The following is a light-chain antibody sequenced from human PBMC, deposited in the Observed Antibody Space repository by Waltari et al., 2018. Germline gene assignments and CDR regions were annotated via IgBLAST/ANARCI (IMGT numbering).Light chain of an antibody. J-gene: IGKJ2*01. Sequence: DTQVTQSPSTLSASVGDSVTITCRARQAILTWLAWYQQKPGQAPKLLVYKASRLESGVPSRFSGTASGTEFTLTISSLQPDDSATYYCQQYHDYSTFGQGTKLEIK. CDR2: KAS. V-gene: IGKV1-5*03. CDR3: QQYHDYST. CDR1: QAILTW.